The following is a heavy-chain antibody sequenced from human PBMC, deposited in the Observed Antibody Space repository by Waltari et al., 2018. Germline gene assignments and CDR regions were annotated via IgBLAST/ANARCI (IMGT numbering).Heavy chain of an antibody. Sequence: QLQLQESGPGLVKPSETLSLTCTVSGGSISSSSYYWGWIRQPPGKGLEWIGSIYYSGGTYYNPSLKSRVTISVDTSKNQFSLKLSSVTAADTAVYYCARDGPYDFWSGYYTGNWFDPWGQGTLVTVSS. J-gene: IGHJ5*02. CDR2: IYYSGGT. CDR1: GGSISSSSYY. V-gene: IGHV4-39*07. CDR3: ARDGPYDFWSGYYTGNWFDP. D-gene: IGHD3-3*01.